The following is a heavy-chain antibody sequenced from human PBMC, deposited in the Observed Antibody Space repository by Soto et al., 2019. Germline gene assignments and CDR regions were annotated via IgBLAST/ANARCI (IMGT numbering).Heavy chain of an antibody. CDR2: ISWNSGSI. V-gene: IGHV3-9*01. J-gene: IGHJ1*01. Sequence: EVQLVESGGGLVQPGRSLRLSCAASGFTFDDYAMHWVRQAPGKGLEWVSGISWNSGSIGYADSVKGRFTISRDNAKNSLYLQMNSLRAEDTALYYCAKAGPSSWPLNAEYFQHWCQGTLVTVSS. CDR3: AKAGPSSWPLNAEYFQH. D-gene: IGHD6-13*01. CDR1: GFTFDDYA.